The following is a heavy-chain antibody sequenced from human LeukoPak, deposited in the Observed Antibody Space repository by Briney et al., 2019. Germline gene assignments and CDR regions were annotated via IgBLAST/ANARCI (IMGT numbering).Heavy chain of an antibody. Sequence: PGGSLRLSCAASGFTFSSYWMSWVRQAPGKGLEWVANIKQDGSEKYYVDSVKGRFTISRDNAKNSLYLQMNSLRAEDTAVYYCARGLSVVTMIVVVSYWGQGTLVTVSS. CDR2: IKQDGSEK. CDR1: GFTFSSYW. CDR3: ARGLSVVTMIVVVSY. V-gene: IGHV3-7*01. D-gene: IGHD3-22*01. J-gene: IGHJ4*02.